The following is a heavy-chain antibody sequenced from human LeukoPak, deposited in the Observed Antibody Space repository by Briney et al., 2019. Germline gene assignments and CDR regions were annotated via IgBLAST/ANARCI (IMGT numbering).Heavy chain of an antibody. J-gene: IGHJ4*02. D-gene: IGHD3-16*01. CDR1: GGSISSGNDY. V-gene: IGHV4-61*02. Sequence: ASETLSLTCTVSGGSISSGNDYWSWIRQPAGKGLEWTGRIFTSGSTNYNPTLKSRVTISADTSKNQFPLRLSSVTAADTALYYCARGNWATFFDYWGQGTLVTVSS. CDR2: IFTSGST. CDR3: ARGNWATFFDY.